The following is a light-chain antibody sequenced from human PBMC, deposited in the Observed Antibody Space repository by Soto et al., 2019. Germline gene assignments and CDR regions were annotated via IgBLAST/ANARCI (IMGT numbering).Light chain of an antibody. CDR2: GAS. V-gene: IGKV3-20*01. J-gene: IGKJ5*01. CDR1: QNVDSNY. Sequence: EIMLTHSPGTLSFPREERATFXRRTSQNVDSNYLAWYQQKPGQAPRIIIFGASGRATGIPDRFSGSGSGTDFTLTISRLEPEDFAVYYCQQCVSSSTFGQGTRLEIK. CDR3: QQCVSSST.